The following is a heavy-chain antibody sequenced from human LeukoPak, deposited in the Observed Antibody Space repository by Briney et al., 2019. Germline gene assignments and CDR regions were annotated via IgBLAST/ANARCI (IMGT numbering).Heavy chain of an antibody. CDR3: ARLYSGGWPLECMDV. J-gene: IGHJ6*02. Sequence: SETLSLTCTVSGGSISSGGYYWSWIRQPPGKGLEWIGYIYHSGSTYYNPSLKSRVTISVDRSKNQFSLKLSSVTAADTAVYYCARLYSGGWPLECMDVWGQGTTVTVSS. CDR2: IYHSGST. V-gene: IGHV4-30-2*01. CDR1: GGSISSGGYY. D-gene: IGHD6-19*01.